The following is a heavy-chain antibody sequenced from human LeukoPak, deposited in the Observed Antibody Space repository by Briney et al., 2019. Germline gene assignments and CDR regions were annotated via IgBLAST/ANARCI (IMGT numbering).Heavy chain of an antibody. Sequence: NPSETLSLTCTVSGGSISSYYWSWIRQPPGKGLEWIGNIYYSGSTNYNPSLKSRVTMSVDTSKNQFSLKLSSVTAADTAVYYCARVRTRWGLYAFDIWGQGTMVTVSS. D-gene: IGHD2-2*01. V-gene: IGHV4-59*12. J-gene: IGHJ3*02. CDR3: ARVRTRWGLYAFDI. CDR2: IYYSGST. CDR1: GGSISSYY.